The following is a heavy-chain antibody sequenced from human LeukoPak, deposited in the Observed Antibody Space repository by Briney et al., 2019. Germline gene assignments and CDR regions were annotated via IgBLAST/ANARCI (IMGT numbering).Heavy chain of an antibody. J-gene: IGHJ5*02. CDR3: ARGVNYRRSGSYLRDWFDP. D-gene: IGHD3-10*01. CDR2: ITSGETYI. Sequence: GRSLRLSCAASGFTFSSYEMNWVRQAPGKGLEWVSSITSGETYIYYADSVKGRFTISRDNAKNSLYLQMDSLRAEDMAVYFCARGVNYRRSGSYLRDWFDPWGQGTLVTVSS. CDR1: GFTFSSYE. V-gene: IGHV3-21*01.